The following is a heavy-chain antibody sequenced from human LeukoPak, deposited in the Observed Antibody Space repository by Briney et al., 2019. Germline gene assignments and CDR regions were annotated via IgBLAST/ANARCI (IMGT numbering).Heavy chain of an antibody. CDR3: ARKDDLETFDY. Sequence: GGSLRLSCAASGFTFSNYAVHWVRQAPGKGLEWVAVISSDGGNKYYADSVKGRFTISRDNSKNTLYLQMNSLRGEDTAVYYCARKDDLETFDYWGQGTLVTVSS. V-gene: IGHV3-30-3*01. D-gene: IGHD1-1*01. CDR2: ISSDGGNK. CDR1: GFTFSNYA. J-gene: IGHJ4*02.